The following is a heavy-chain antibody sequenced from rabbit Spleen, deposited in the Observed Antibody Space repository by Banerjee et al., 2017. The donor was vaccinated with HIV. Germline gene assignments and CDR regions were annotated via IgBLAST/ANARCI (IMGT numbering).Heavy chain of an antibody. Sequence: QEQLVESGGGLVQPGGSLKLSCKASGFDFSNYGVSWVRQAPGKGLELIACIYTGSSGSTYYASWAKGRFTISKASSTTVTLQMTSLTAADTATYFCARGGNNAYGVYYGMDLRGPGTLVTVS. D-gene: IGHD6-1*01. CDR2: IYTGSSGST. J-gene: IGHJ6*01. V-gene: IGHV1S45*01. CDR3: ARGGNNAYGVYYGMDL. CDR1: GFDFSNYG.